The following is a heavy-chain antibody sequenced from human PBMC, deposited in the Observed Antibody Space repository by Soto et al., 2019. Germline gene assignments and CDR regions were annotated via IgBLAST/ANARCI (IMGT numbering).Heavy chain of an antibody. CDR2: ISAYNGNT. Sequence: ASVKVSCEASGYTFTSYGISWVRQAPGQGLEWMGWISAYNGNTNYAQKLQGRVTMTTDTSTSTAYMELRSLRSDDTAVYYCARTGTTVVNQNWFDPWGQGTLVTVSS. CDR3: ARTGTTVVNQNWFDP. J-gene: IGHJ5*02. V-gene: IGHV1-18*01. D-gene: IGHD4-17*01. CDR1: GYTFTSYG.